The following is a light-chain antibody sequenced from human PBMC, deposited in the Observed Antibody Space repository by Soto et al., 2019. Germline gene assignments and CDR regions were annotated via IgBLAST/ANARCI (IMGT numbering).Light chain of an antibody. CDR1: QSLSSSY. V-gene: IGKV3-20*01. J-gene: IGKJ2*01. Sequence: EIVLTQSPGTLSLSPGERATLSCRARQSLSSSYLAWYQQKPGQAPRLLIYGASNRATGIPDRFSGSGSGTDFTLTISRLEPEDFAVYYCQQYGSSPPYAFGQGTKLEIK. CDR3: QQYGSSPPYA. CDR2: GAS.